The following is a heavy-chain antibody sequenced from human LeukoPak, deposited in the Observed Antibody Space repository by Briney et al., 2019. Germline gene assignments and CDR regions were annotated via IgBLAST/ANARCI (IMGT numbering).Heavy chain of an antibody. CDR2: IYHSGRGNT. V-gene: IGHV4/OR15-8*02. CDR1: GGSISSSNW. Sequence: SETLSLTCAVSGGSISSSNWWIWLRQPPGKGLEWIGEIYHSGRGNTNYNPSLKSRATISIDNAKNQFSLKLRSVTAADTAVYFCARDNPRTTTYSSGSSFDFWGQGTLVTVSS. CDR3: ARDNPRTTTYSSGSSFDF. J-gene: IGHJ4*02. D-gene: IGHD6-19*01.